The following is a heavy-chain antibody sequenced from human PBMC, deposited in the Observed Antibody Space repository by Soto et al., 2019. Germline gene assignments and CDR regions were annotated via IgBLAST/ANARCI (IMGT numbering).Heavy chain of an antibody. CDR3: AKDSYNSSGYFSRDV. D-gene: IGHD3-22*01. V-gene: IGHV3-30*18. CDR2: ISYDGTNE. J-gene: IGHJ6*02. Sequence: QVQLVESGGGVVQPGGSLRLSCAASGFTFRSYGMQWVRQAPGRGLEWVALISYDGTNEYYEDSVKTRFTISRDNSRNTLFVHLTRLRAEDTAVYYCAKDSYNSSGYFSRDVWGQGTTVSVSS. CDR1: GFTFRSYG.